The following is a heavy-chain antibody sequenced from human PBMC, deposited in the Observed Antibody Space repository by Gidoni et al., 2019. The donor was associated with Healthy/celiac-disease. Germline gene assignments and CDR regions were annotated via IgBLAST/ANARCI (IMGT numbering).Heavy chain of an antibody. CDR3: TTAFYGGKPIDY. CDR1: GFTFSNAW. CDR2: IKSKTDGGTT. Sequence: EVQLVESGGGLVKPGGSLRLSCAASGFTFSNAWMSWVRQAPGKGLEWVGRIKSKTDGGTTDYAAPVKGRFTISRDDSKNTLYLQMNSLKTEDTAVYYCTTAFYGGKPIDYWGQGTLVTVSS. D-gene: IGHD4-17*01. V-gene: IGHV3-15*01. J-gene: IGHJ4*02.